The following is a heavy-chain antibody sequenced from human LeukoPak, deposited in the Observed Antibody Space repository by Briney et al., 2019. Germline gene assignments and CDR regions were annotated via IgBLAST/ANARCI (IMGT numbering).Heavy chain of an antibody. CDR2: IYTSGST. Sequence: SETLSLTCTVSGGSISSSSYYWGWIRQPPGKGLEWIGRIYTSGSTNYNPSLKSRVTISVDTSKNQFSLKLSSVTAADTAVYYCARANYGSGSYIDYYYMDVWGKGTTVTISS. V-gene: IGHV4-39*07. CDR3: ARANYGSGSYIDYYYMDV. J-gene: IGHJ6*03. CDR1: GGSISSSSYY. D-gene: IGHD3-10*01.